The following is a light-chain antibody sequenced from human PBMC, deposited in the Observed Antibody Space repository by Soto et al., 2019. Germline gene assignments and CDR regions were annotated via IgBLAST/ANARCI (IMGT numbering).Light chain of an antibody. V-gene: IGKV1-5*01. Sequence: GDRVTITCRASQSLNSWLAWYQQKPGKAPNLLIYDASVLQSGVPSRFSGSEYGTEFTLTISSLQPDDFATYYCQQYKSYPWTFGKGTKVEIK. J-gene: IGKJ1*01. CDR3: QQYKSYPWT. CDR1: QSLNSW. CDR2: DAS.